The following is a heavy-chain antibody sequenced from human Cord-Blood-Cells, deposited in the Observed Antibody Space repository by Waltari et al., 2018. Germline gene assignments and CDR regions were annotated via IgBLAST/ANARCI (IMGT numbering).Heavy chain of an antibody. CDR3: ARGGYYYDSSGYGY. CDR2: IRAYNGNT. D-gene: IGHD3-22*01. J-gene: IGHJ4*02. V-gene: IGHV1-18*01. CDR1: GYTFTSYG. Sequence: QVQLVQSGAEVRKPGASVKVSCKASGYTFTSYGISWVRQAPGQGLEWMGWIRAYNGNTNYAQKLEGRVTMTTDTSTSTAYMELRRLRSDDTAVYYCARGGYYYDSSGYGYWGQGTLVTVSS.